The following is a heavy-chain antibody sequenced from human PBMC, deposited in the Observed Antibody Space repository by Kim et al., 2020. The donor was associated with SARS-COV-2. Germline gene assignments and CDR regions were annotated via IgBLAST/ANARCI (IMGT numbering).Heavy chain of an antibody. CDR1: EFTFSDHG. CDR2: VTYDGIRE. Sequence: GGSLRLSCVDSEFTFSDHGMHWVRQAPGKGLEWVAFVTYDGIREQYADSVKGRFTISRDNSKRTLYLQMSSLKAEDTAVYHCVKESAYNDYYPFGSWGQGTLVTV. CDR3: VKESAYNDYYPFGS. J-gene: IGHJ4*02. D-gene: IGHD3-16*01. V-gene: IGHV3-30*18.